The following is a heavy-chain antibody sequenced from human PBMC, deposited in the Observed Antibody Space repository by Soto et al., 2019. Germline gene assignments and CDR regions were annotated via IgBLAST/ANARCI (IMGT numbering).Heavy chain of an antibody. Sequence: GESLKISCAASGFTFSSYAMHWVRQAPGKGLEWVAVISYDGSNKYYADSVKGRFTISRDNSKNTLYLQMNSLRAEDTAVYYCVRSPSESDAFDIWGQGTMVTVSS. CDR2: ISYDGSNK. V-gene: IGHV3-30-3*01. CDR1: GFTFSSYA. J-gene: IGHJ3*02. CDR3: VRSPSESDAFDI.